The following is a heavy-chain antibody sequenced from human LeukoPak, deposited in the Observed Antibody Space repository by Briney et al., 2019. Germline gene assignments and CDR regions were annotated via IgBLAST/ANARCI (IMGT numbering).Heavy chain of an antibody. J-gene: IGHJ4*02. CDR1: AYTFTDYY. D-gene: IGHD2-2*01. Sequence: ASVKVSCKASAYTFTDYYVHWVRQAPGQGLEWMGRINPSSGDTNYAQNFQGRVTMTRDTSISTAYMELSRLRSDDTAVYYCARDYCSSTSCLFDYWGQGTLVTVSS. CDR3: ARDYCSSTSCLFDY. V-gene: IGHV1-2*06. CDR2: INPSSGDT.